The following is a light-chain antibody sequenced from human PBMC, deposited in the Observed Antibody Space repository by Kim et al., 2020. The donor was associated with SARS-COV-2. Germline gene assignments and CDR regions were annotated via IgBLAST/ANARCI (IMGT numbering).Light chain of an antibody. CDR2: GAS. J-gene: IGKJ2*03. Sequence: PGERATLTCRASQSVGNNYLAWYQQKPGQAPRLLIFGASSRATGIPDRFSGSGSGTDFTLTISRLEPEDFAVYYCQQYGSSHMYSFGQGTKLEI. CDR1: QSVGNNY. V-gene: IGKV3-20*01. CDR3: QQYGSSHMYS.